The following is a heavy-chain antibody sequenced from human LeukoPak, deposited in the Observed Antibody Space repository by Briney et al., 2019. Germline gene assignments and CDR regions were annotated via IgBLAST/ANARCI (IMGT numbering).Heavy chain of an antibody. J-gene: IGHJ4*02. CDR1: GYTFTSYY. D-gene: IGHD3-22*01. CDR2: INPSGGST. Sequence: ASVKVSCKASGYTFTSYYMHWVRQAPGQGLEWMGIINPSGGSTSYAQKFQGRVTMTRDTSTSTVYMELSSLRSEDTAVYYCARAVRPDYYDSSGYNPFDYWDQGTLVTVSS. V-gene: IGHV1-46*01. CDR3: ARAVRPDYYDSSGYNPFDY.